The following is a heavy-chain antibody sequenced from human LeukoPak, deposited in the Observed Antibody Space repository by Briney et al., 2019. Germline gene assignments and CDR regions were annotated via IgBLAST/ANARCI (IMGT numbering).Heavy chain of an antibody. D-gene: IGHD3-3*01. J-gene: IGHJ4*02. Sequence: GRSLRLSCAASGFTFDDYAMPWVRQAPGKGLEWVSGISWNSGSIGYADSVKGRFTISRDNAKNSLYLQMNSLRAEDTALYYCAKARGGIFGVVPPPDYWGQGTLVTVSS. CDR3: AKARGGIFGVVPPPDY. V-gene: IGHV3-9*01. CDR1: GFTFDDYA. CDR2: ISWNSGSI.